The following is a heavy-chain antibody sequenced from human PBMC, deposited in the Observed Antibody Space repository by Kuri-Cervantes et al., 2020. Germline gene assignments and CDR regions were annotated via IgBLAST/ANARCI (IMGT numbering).Heavy chain of an antibody. CDR1: GYTFTSYG. CDR2: ISAYNGNT. CDR3: ASSPHYYYYYGMDV. V-gene: IGHV1-18*01. Sequence: ASVKVSCKASGYTFTSYGISWVRQAPGQGLEWMGWISAYNGNTNYAQKLQGRVTMTTDTSISTAYMELSRLRSDDTAVYYCASSPHYYYYYGMDVWGQGTTVTVSS. J-gene: IGHJ6*02.